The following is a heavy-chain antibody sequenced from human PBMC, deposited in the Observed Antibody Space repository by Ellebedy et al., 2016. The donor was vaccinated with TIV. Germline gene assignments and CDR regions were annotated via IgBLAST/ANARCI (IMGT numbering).Heavy chain of an antibody. V-gene: IGHV3-7*03. CDR2: IKHDGSEQ. CDR1: GFTFSSYW. Sequence: GESLKISXATSGFTFSSYWMNWVRQAPGKGLEWVANIKHDGSEQIYVDSVRGRFTISRDNAKNSLYLQMNSLRAEDTALYYCAKDPKYYYDSSGHFDYWGQGTLVTVSS. J-gene: IGHJ4*02. D-gene: IGHD3-22*01. CDR3: AKDPKYYYDSSGHFDY.